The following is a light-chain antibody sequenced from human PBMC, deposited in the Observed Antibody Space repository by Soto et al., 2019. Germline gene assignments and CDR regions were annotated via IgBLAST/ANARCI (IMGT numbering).Light chain of an antibody. CDR2: AAS. V-gene: IGKV1-39*01. Sequence: DIRMTQSPSSLSVSVGDGVTITCRASETINNYLNWYQQKPGRAPKLLIHAASTLQSGVPSRFSGSGSGTDFTPTISSLKPEDFQTYSCQRSYTPPWTFGLGTRVE. CDR3: QRSYTPPWT. J-gene: IGKJ1*01. CDR1: ETINNY.